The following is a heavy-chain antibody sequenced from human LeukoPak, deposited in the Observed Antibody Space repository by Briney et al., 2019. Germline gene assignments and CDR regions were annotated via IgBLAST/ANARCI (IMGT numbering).Heavy chain of an antibody. CDR1: GYSFTSYW. CDR2: IYPGDSNT. J-gene: IGHJ4*02. D-gene: IGHD1-26*01. V-gene: IGHV5-51*01. CDR3: ARGSGSYHTAYMN. Sequence: GESLKISCKGSGYSFTSYWIGWVRQMPGKGLEWMGIIYPGDSNTRYSPSFQGQVTISAGKSISTAYLQWSSLEASDTAMYYCARGSGSYHTAYMNWGQGTLVTVSS.